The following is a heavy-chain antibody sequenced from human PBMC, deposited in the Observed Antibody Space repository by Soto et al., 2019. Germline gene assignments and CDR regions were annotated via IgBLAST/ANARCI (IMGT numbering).Heavy chain of an antibody. CDR3: ARASLADYYGSDPIIDY. J-gene: IGHJ4*02. CDR1: GGSISSYY. V-gene: IGHV4-59*01. D-gene: IGHD3-10*01. Sequence: SETLSLTCTVSGGSISSYYWSWILQPPWKGLEWIGYIYYSGSTNYNPSLKSRVTISVDTSKNQFSLKLSSVTAADTAVYYCARASLADYYGSDPIIDYWGQGTLVTVSS. CDR2: IYYSGST.